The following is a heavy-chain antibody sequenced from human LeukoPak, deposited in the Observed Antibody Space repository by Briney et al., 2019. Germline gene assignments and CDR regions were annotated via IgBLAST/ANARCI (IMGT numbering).Heavy chain of an antibody. CDR1: GGSISSYY. J-gene: IGHJ6*03. V-gene: IGHV4-59*01. CDR2: IYYSGST. CDR3: ARHRVPDYYYYMDV. D-gene: IGHD2-2*01. Sequence: SATLSLTCTVAGGSISSYYWSWIRQPPGKGLEWVGYIYYSGSTNYNPSLKSQVTISVDTSKNQFSLKLSSVTAADTAVYYCARHRVPDYYYYMDVWGKETTVTVSS.